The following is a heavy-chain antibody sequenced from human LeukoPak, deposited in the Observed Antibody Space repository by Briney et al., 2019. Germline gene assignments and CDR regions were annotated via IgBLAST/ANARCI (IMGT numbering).Heavy chain of an antibody. D-gene: IGHD1-26*01. V-gene: IGHV4-59*01. Sequence: PSETLSLTCTVSGGSISSYYWSWIRQPPGKGLEWIGYIYYSGSTNYNPSLKSRVTISVDTSKNQFSLKLSSVTAADTAVYYCASTPYNLVVATTLDYWGQGTLVTVSS. CDR1: GGSISSYY. CDR3: ASTPYNLVVATTLDY. J-gene: IGHJ4*02. CDR2: IYYSGST.